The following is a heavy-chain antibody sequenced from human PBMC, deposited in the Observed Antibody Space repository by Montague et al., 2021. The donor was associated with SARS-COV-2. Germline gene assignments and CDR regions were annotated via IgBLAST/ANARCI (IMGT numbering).Heavy chain of an antibody. J-gene: IGHJ6*03. Sequence: SGTLSLTCAVYGGSFSGYYWNWIRQPPGKGLEWIGEINHSGSAKYNPSLKRRVTISVDTSKNQFSLKLNSVTAADTAVYYCARLGEGVVPAPILGVGPYYSYFYMDVWGKGATVTVSS. CDR1: GGSFSGYY. D-gene: IGHD2-2*02. CDR3: ARLGEGVVPAPILGVGPYYSYFYMDV. CDR2: INHSGSA. V-gene: IGHV4-34*01.